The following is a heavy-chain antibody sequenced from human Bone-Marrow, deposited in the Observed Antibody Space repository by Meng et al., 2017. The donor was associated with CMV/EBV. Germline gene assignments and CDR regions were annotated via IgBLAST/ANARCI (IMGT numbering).Heavy chain of an antibody. V-gene: IGHV3-74*01. J-gene: IGHJ4*02. D-gene: IGHD2-2*01. CDR2: INSDGSST. CDR3: ANDAGYCASDSCPTFDH. Sequence: GESLKISCAASGFTFSSYWMHWVRQAPGKGLVWVSRINSDGSSTNYADSVKGRFTISRDNAKNTLYLQMKSLRSEDTAVYYCANDAGYCASDSCPTFDHWGQGARVTGYS. CDR1: GFTFSSYW.